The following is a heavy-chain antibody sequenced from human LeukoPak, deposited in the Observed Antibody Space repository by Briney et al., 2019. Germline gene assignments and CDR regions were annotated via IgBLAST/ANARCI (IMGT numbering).Heavy chain of an antibody. J-gene: IGHJ4*02. CDR1: DDSISDYY. CDR2: IHNSGTS. V-gene: IGHV4-59*01. D-gene: IGHD3-16*01. Sequence: PSETLSLTCTVSDDSISDYYRGWIRQPPGKGLEWIGYIHNSGTSTYNLSLKSRVTISADTSKNQFSLKLNSMTTADTAVYYCTRGAGWLIDYWGQGILVTVSS. CDR3: TRGAGWLIDY.